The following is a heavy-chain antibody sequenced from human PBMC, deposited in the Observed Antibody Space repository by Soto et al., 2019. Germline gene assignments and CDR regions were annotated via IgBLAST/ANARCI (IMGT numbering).Heavy chain of an antibody. Sequence: ASVKVSCKVSGYTLTELSMHWVRQAPGKGLEWMGGFDPEDGETIYAQKFQGRVTMTEDTSTDTAYMELSSLRSEDTAVYYCATDRCSGGSCIHAFDIWGQGTMVTVSS. D-gene: IGHD2-15*01. J-gene: IGHJ3*02. CDR3: ATDRCSGGSCIHAFDI. CDR2: FDPEDGET. CDR1: GYTLTELS. V-gene: IGHV1-24*01.